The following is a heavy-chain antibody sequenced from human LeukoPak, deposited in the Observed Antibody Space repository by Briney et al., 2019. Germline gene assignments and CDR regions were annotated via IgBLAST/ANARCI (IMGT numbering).Heavy chain of an antibody. V-gene: IGHV3-11*04. J-gene: IGHJ3*02. Sequence: GGSLRLSCAASGFTFSDYYMSWIRQAPGKGLEWVSYISSSGSTIYYADSVKGRFTISRDSSKNTLYLQMNSLRTEDTAVYYCAKRGSDCSGNSCHFAFDTWGQGTMVTVSS. CDR3: AKRGSDCSGNSCHFAFDT. D-gene: IGHD2-15*01. CDR2: ISSSGSTI. CDR1: GFTFSDYY.